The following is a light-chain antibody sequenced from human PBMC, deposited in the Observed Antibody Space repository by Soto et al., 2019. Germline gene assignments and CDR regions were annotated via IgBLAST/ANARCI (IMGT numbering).Light chain of an antibody. CDR3: AAWDDSLNGVV. Sequence: QSVLTQPPSASGTPGQRVTISCSGSSSNVGSYTVYWYKQLPGTAPKVLIYSGNRRPSGVPARFSASKSGTSASLAISGLQSEDEADYYCAAWDDSLNGVVFGGGTKLTVL. CDR1: SSNVGSYT. CDR2: SGN. J-gene: IGLJ2*01. V-gene: IGLV1-44*01.